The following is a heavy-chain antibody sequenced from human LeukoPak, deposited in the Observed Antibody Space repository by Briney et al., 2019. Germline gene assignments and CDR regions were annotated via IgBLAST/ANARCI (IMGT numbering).Heavy chain of an antibody. V-gene: IGHV1-69*05. CDR3: ARAGQALGSTLGY. CDR1: GGTFSSYA. J-gene: IGHJ4*02. Sequence: ASVKVSCKASGGTFSSYAVSWVRQAPGQGLEWMGGIIPIFGTANYAQKFQGRVTITTDESTSTAYMELSSLRSEDTAVYYCARAGQALGSTLGYWGQGTLVTVSS. D-gene: IGHD1-26*01. CDR2: IIPIFGTA.